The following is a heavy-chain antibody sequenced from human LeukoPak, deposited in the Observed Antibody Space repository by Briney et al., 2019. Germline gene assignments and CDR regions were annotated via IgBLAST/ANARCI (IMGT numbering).Heavy chain of an antibody. D-gene: IGHD3-22*01. CDR2: ISGSGGST. J-gene: IGHJ4*02. CDR1: GFTFSNYA. V-gene: IGHV3-23*01. Sequence: PGGSLRLSCAASGFTFSNYAMNWVRQAPGKGLEWVSTISGSGGSTYYADSVKGRFTISRDNSKNTLYLQMNSLRAEDTAVYYCARADDSSGYYVNWGQGTLVTVSS. CDR3: ARADDSSGYYVN.